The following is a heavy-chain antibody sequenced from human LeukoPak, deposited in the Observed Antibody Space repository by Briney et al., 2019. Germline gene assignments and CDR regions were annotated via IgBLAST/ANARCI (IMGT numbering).Heavy chain of an antibody. J-gene: IGHJ4*02. CDR2: ISHDGSNK. CDR3: ARETFVDY. V-gene: IGHV3-30*04. Sequence: GGSLRLSCAASGFTFSSYAMHWVRQAPGKGLEWAAVISHDGSNKYYADSVKGRFTISRDNSKNTLYLQMNSLRAEDTAVYYCARETFVDYWGQGTLVTVSS. CDR1: GFTFSSYA.